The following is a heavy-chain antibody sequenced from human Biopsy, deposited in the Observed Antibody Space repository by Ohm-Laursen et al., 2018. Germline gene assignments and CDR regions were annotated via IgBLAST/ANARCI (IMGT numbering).Heavy chain of an antibody. Sequence: SETLSLTCTVSGDSISSYYWSWIRQPTGKGLEWIGYVYYTGSTDYNPSLQSRVTISVDTSKNHFSLRLRSVTPADTAIYCARDRGYYSDRTVPGYFDLWGRGTLVTVSS. D-gene: IGHD3-22*01. CDR2: VYYTGST. CDR3: ARDRGYYSDRTVPGYFDL. CDR1: GDSISSYY. V-gene: IGHV4-59*01. J-gene: IGHJ2*01.